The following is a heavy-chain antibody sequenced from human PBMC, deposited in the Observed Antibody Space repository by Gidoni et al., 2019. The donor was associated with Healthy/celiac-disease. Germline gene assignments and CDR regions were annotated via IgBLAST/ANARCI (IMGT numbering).Heavy chain of an antibody. Sequence: QVQLPASGPGPVKASGSLSLTCAVSGGSISSSYWWSWVRQPPGKGLEWIGEIYHSGSTNYNPSLKSRVTISVDKYKNQFSLKLSSVTAADTAVYYCARVVRFGESYYYYMDVWGKGTTVTVSS. J-gene: IGHJ6*03. CDR3: ARVVRFGESYYYYMDV. CDR2: IYHSGST. V-gene: IGHV4-4*02. D-gene: IGHD3-10*01. CDR1: GGSISSSYW.